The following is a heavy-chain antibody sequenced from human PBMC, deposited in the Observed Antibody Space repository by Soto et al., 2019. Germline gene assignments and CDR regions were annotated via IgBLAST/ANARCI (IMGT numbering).Heavy chain of an antibody. CDR2: VNPYSADT. D-gene: IGHD5-12*01. CDR3: ARTRNTNEVDY. Sequence: GASVKVSFKASGYPFAAYSIHWLRQAPGQGLEWMGWVNPYSADTNYAQKFQGRVTMTRDTSIRTAYMEVSSLRSDVTAMYYCARTRNTNEVDYWGQGTLVTVSS. V-gene: IGHV1-2*02. CDR1: GYPFAAYS. J-gene: IGHJ4*02.